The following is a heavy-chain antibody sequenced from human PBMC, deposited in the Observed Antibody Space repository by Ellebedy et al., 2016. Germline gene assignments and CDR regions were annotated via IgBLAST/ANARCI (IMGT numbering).Heavy chain of an antibody. CDR3: ARVFCSSGSCYSDY. Sequence: GESLKISCAASGFTFSSYSMNWVRQAPGKGLEWVSYISSSSSTIYYADSVKGRFTISRDNAKNSLYLQMNSLRAEDTAVYYCARVFCSSGSCYSDYWGQGTLVTVSS. V-gene: IGHV3-48*01. J-gene: IGHJ4*02. CDR1: GFTFSSYS. D-gene: IGHD2-15*01. CDR2: ISSSSSTI.